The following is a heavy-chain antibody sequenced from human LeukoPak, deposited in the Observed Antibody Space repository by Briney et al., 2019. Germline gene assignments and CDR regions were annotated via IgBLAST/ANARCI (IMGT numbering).Heavy chain of an antibody. Sequence: GGSLRLSCAASGFTFRSYSMNWVRQAPGKGLEWVSSISSSSYIYYADSVKGRFTISRDNAKNSLYLQMNSLRAEDTAVYYCARAPGYSYGYLRGQGTLVTVSS. CDR1: GFTFRSYS. CDR2: ISSSSYI. V-gene: IGHV3-21*01. J-gene: IGHJ4*02. CDR3: ARAPGYSYGYL. D-gene: IGHD5-18*01.